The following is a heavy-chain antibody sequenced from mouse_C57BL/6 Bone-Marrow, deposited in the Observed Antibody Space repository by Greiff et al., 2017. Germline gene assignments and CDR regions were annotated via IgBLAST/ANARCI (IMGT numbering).Heavy chain of an antibody. V-gene: IGHV14-4*01. CDR2: IDPENGDT. CDR1: GFNIKDDY. J-gene: IGHJ3*01. Sequence: VQLQQSGAELVRPGASVKLSCTASGFNIKDDYMHWVKQRPEQGLEWIGWIDPENGDTEYASKFQGKATITADTSSNTAYLQLSSLTSEDTAVYYGTHYGSSPGWFAYWGQGTLVTVSA. CDR3: THYGSSPGWFAY. D-gene: IGHD1-1*01.